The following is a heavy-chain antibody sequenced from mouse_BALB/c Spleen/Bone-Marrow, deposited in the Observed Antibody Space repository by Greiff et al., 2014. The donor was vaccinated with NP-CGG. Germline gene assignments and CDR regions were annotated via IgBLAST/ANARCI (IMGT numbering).Heavy chain of an antibody. CDR2: IWGDGST. V-gene: IGHV2-3*01. CDR3: RGGPWFAY. Sequence: VNLEESGPGLVAPSQSLSITCTVSGFSLTNYGISWVRQPPGKGLEWLGVIWGDGSTNYYSALISRLSISKDNSKSQVLLKLNSLQTDDTASYYCRGGPWFAYWGQGTLVTVSA. J-gene: IGHJ3*01. D-gene: IGHD3-3*01. CDR1: GFSLTNYG.